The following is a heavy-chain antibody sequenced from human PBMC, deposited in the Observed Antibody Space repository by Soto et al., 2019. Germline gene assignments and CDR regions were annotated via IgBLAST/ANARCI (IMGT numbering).Heavy chain of an antibody. D-gene: IGHD2-15*01. CDR3: ARFVAPATRHADFDF. CDR2: IYYLGNT. V-gene: IGHV4-39*01. Sequence: PSETLSLTSTVSGDSITNNNFYWGWVRQPPGKGLDWIGNIYYLGNTFYNPSLRSRVTISADTSKNQFSLNLSSVTAADTAVYYCARFVAPATRHADFDFWGQVTMVTVSS. J-gene: IGHJ4*02. CDR1: GDSITNNNFY.